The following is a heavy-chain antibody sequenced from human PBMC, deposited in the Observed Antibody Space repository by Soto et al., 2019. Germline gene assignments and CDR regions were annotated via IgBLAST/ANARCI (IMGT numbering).Heavy chain of an antibody. CDR2: IYWDDDK. D-gene: IGHD6-6*01. CDR3: ARTKYSMSSFDY. V-gene: IGHV2-5*02. CDR1: GFSLSTDDVG. J-gene: IGHJ4*02. Sequence: QITLKESGPTLVKPTQTLTLTCTFSGFSLSTDDVGVGWIRQPPGKALDWLAVIYWDDDKRYSPSLKSRLTITKDTSKTQVVLTMTNMDPVDTATYYCARTKYSMSSFDYWGQGALVTVSS.